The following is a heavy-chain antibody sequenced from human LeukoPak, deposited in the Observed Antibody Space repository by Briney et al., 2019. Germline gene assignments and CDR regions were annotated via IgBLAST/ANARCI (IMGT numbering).Heavy chain of an antibody. CDR3: ARAYSGSYYYY. D-gene: IGHD1-26*01. CDR1: GYTFTSYG. Sequence: GASVKVSCKASGYTFTSYGISWVRQAPGQGLEWMGWISAYNGNTDYAQKCQGRVTMTTDTSTSTAYMEVRSLRSDDTAVYYCARAYSGSYYYYWGQGTLVTVSS. V-gene: IGHV1-18*01. CDR2: ISAYNGNT. J-gene: IGHJ4*02.